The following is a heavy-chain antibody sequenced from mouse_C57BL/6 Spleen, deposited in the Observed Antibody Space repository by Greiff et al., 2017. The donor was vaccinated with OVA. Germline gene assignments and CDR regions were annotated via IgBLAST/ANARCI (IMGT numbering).Heavy chain of an antibody. CDR1: GYTFTSYW. J-gene: IGHJ4*01. V-gene: IGHV1-52*01. CDR3: ASYYYAMDY. Sequence: QVHVKQSGAELVRPGSSVKLSCKASGYTFTSYWMHWVKQRPIQGLEWIGNIDPSDSETHYNQKFKDKATLTVDKSSSTAYMQLSSLTSEDSAVYYCASYYYAMDYWGQGTSVTVSS. CDR2: IDPSDSET.